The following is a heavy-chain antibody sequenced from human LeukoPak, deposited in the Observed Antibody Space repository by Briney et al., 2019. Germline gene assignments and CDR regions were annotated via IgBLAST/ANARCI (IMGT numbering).Heavy chain of an antibody. CDR3: ARDRGCSSTSCYLSEFDY. Sequence: ASVKVSCKASGYSFTGYYMHWVRQAPGQGLEWMGWINPNGGGTNYAQKFQGWVTMTRDTSISTAYMELSRLRSDDTAVYYCARDRGCSSTSCYLSEFDYWGQGTLVTVSS. CDR2: INPNGGGT. V-gene: IGHV1-2*04. CDR1: GYSFTGYY. J-gene: IGHJ4*02. D-gene: IGHD2-2*01.